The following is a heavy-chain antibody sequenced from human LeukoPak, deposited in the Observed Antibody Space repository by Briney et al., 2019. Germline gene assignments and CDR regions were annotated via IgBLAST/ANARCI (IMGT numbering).Heavy chain of an antibody. CDR3: AKDLLAVVPALLQGGY. CDR1: GFTFSSYG. Sequence: PGGSLRLSCAASGFTFSSYGMHWVRQAPGKGLEWVAFIRYDGSNKYYADSVKGRFTISRDNSKNTLYLQMNSLRAEDTAVYYCAKDLLAVVPALLQGGYWGQGTLVTVSS. D-gene: IGHD2-2*01. J-gene: IGHJ4*02. V-gene: IGHV3-30*02. CDR2: IRYDGSNK.